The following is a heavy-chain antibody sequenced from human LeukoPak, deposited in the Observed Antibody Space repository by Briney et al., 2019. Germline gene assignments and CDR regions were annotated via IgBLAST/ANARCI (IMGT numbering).Heavy chain of an antibody. V-gene: IGHV3-23*01. J-gene: IGHJ1*01. CDR3: AKEAIRISMVSQH. D-gene: IGHD3-3*02. CDR2: ISESGGGT. CDR1: GFIFSRYA. Sequence: GGSLRLSCAASGFIFSRYAMSWVRQPPGKGLEWVSSISESGGGTYYADSVKGRFTISRDNSKNTLYLQMSSLRAEDTAVYYCAKEAIRISMVSQHWGQGTLVTVSS.